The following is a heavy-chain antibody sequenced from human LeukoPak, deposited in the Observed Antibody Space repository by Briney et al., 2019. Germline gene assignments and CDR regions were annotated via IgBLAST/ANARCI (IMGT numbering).Heavy chain of an antibody. J-gene: IGHJ4*02. D-gene: IGHD3-10*01. Sequence: PSETLSLTCTVSGGSISSYYWSWIRQPPGKGLEWIGYVYYSGSTNYNPSLKSRVTISVDTSKNQFSLKLSSVTAADTAMYYCARSQGSGSYRLDYDYWGQGTLVTVSS. CDR1: GGSISSYY. CDR2: VYYSGST. V-gene: IGHV4-59*08. CDR3: ARSQGSGSYRLDYDY.